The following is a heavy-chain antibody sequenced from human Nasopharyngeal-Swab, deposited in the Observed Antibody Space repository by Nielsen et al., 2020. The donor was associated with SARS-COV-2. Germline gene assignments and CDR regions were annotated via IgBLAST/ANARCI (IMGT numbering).Heavy chain of an antibody. CDR3: ARDGRSSWYFDL. CDR1: GGSISSYY. CDR2: IYYSGST. V-gene: IGHV4-59*01. J-gene: IGHJ2*01. Sequence: SETLSLTCTVSGGSISSYYWSWIRQPPGKGLEWIGYIYYSGSTNYNPSLKSRVTISVDTSKKQFSLKLSSVTAADTAIYYCARDGRSSWYFDLWGRGTLVTVSS.